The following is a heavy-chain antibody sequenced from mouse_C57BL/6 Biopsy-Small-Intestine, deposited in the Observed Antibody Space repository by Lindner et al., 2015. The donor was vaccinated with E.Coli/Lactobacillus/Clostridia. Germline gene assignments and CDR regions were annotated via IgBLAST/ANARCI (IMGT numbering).Heavy chain of an antibody. V-gene: IGHV1-81*01. D-gene: IGHD2-4*01. CDR2: IYPRSGNT. CDR3: ARAIYYDYDEYAMDY. CDR1: GYTFTSYG. Sequence: VQLQESGAELMKPGASVKLSCKASGYTFTSYGISWVKQRTGQGLEWIGEIYPRSGNTYYNEKFKGKATLTADKSSSTAYMELRSLTSEDSAVYFCARAIYYDYDEYAMDYWGQGTSVTVSS. J-gene: IGHJ4*01.